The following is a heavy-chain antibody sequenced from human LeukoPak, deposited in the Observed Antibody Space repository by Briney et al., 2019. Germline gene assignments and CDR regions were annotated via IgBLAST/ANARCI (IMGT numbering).Heavy chain of an antibody. Sequence: PSETLSLTCTVSGGSISSGGYSWSWIRQHPGKGLEWIGYIYYSGSTYYNPSLKSRVTISVDTSKNQFSLKLSSVTAADTAVYYCASEWSLSYWGQGTLVTVSS. CDR3: ASEWSLSY. J-gene: IGHJ4*02. CDR1: GGSISSGGYS. D-gene: IGHD1-26*01. V-gene: IGHV4-31*03. CDR2: IYYSGST.